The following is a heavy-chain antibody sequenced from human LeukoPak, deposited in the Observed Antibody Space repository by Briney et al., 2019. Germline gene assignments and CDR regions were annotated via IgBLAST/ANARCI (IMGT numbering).Heavy chain of an antibody. CDR3: ARETRLYDILTGNYFWFDP. J-gene: IGHJ5*02. CDR2: IYYSGST. D-gene: IGHD3-9*01. Sequence: SETLSLTCTVSGGSISSYYWSWIRQPPGKGLEWIGYIYYSGSTNYNPSLKSRVTISVDTSKNQFSLKLSSVTAADTAVYYCARETRLYDILTGNYFWFDPWGQGTLVTVSS. V-gene: IGHV4-59*01. CDR1: GGSISSYY.